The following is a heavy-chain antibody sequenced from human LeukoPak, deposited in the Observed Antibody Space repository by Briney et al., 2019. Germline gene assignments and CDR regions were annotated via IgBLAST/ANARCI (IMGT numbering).Heavy chain of an antibody. CDR3: ARVIGSDTRDYYLGY. D-gene: IGHD2-2*01. V-gene: IGHV4-34*01. Sequence: PSETLSLTCAVYGGSFSDYYWSWIRQSPGKGLEWIGEIKSTGTTNYIGETKHSESTNYNPSLKSRVTISADTSKNQFSLKLTSVTAADTAVYYCARVIGSDTRDYYLGYWGQGTLVTVYS. CDR2: IKSTGTTNYIGETKHSEST. J-gene: IGHJ4*02. CDR1: GGSFSDYY.